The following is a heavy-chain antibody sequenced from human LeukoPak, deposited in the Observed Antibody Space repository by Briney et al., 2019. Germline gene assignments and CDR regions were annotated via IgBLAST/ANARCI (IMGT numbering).Heavy chain of an antibody. CDR2: IYYSGST. CDR3: ARASYGSNYFDY. V-gene: IGHV4-59*01. D-gene: IGHD5-18*01. J-gene: IGHJ4*02. CDR1: GGSISSYF. Sequence: SETLSLTCTVSGGSISSYFWSWIRQPPGKGLEWIGYIYYSGSTNYNPSLKSRVTISVDTSKNQFSLKLSSVTAADTAVYYCARASYGSNYFDYWGQGTLVTVSS.